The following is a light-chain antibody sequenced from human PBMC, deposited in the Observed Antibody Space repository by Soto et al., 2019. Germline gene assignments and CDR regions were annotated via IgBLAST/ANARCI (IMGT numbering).Light chain of an antibody. J-gene: IGLJ1*01. V-gene: IGLV1-44*01. Sequence: QSVLTQPPSASGTPGQRVTISCSGSSSNIGRNTVNWYQQLPGTAPKVLIYSDSQRPSGVPDRFSGSRSGTSASLAISGLQSEDEADYYCAAWDDSLIGYVFGTGTKLTVL. CDR3: AAWDDSLIGYV. CDR2: SDS. CDR1: SSNIGRNT.